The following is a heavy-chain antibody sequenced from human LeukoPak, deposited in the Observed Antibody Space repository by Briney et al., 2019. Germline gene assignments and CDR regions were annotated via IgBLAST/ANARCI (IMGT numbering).Heavy chain of an antibody. Sequence: ASVKVSCKASGYTFTGDYMRWVRQAPGQGPEWMGWINPNSGGTNYAQKFQGRVTMTRDTSISTAYMELSRLTSDDTAVYYCARAYKAAGTGKWFDPWGQGTLVTVSS. V-gene: IGHV1-2*02. J-gene: IGHJ5*02. D-gene: IGHD6-13*01. CDR3: ARAYKAAGTGKWFDP. CDR2: INPNSGGT. CDR1: GYTFTGDY.